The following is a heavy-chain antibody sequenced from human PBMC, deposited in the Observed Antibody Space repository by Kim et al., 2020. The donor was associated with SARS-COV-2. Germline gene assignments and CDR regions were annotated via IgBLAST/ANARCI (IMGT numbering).Heavy chain of an antibody. CDR2: T. J-gene: IGHJ4*02. V-gene: IGHV4-31*02. CDR3: ARGWGGSFDY. D-gene: IGHD3-16*01. Sequence: TSYNPALQSRVTISVDTSKNQFSLKLSSVTAADTAVYYCARGWGGSFDYWGQGTLVTVSS.